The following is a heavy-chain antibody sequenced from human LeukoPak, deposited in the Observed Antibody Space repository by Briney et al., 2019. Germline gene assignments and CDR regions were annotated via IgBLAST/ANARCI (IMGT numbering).Heavy chain of an antibody. D-gene: IGHD5-18*01. CDR2: ISTYNYNT. J-gene: IGHJ4*02. CDR3: ARQVDTTMALPDY. Sequence: GASVKVSCKTSGYTLTSYGVSWVRQAPGQRLEWMGWISTYNYNTNYAQKFRGRVTLTKDTSTSTVYMELRSLRSDDTAIYYCARQVDTTMALPDYWGQGTLVTVSS. V-gene: IGHV1-18*01. CDR1: GYTLTSYG.